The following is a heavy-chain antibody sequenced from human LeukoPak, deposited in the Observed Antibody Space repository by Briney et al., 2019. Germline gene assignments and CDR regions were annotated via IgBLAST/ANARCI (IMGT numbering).Heavy chain of an antibody. CDR3: AKGDYYDLDY. D-gene: IGHD3-22*01. CDR2: ITSGVGIT. Sequence: GGSLRLSCAASGLTVSYNYMSWVRQAPGKGLEWVSIITSGVGITYYADSVKGRFTISRDNSKNTLYLQMSSLRAEDTAVYYCAKGDYYDLDYWGQGTLVTVSS. J-gene: IGHJ4*02. CDR1: GLTVSYNY. V-gene: IGHV3-23*01.